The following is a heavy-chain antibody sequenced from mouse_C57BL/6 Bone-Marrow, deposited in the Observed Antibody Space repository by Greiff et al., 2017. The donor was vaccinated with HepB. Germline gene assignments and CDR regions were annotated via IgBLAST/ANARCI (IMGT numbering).Heavy chain of an antibody. Sequence: LQESGPELVKPGASVKISCKASGYAFSSSWMNWVKQRPGKGLEWIGRIYPGDGDTNYNGKFKGKATLTADKSSSTAYMQLSSLTSEDSAVYFCARLAGYWGQGTTLTVSS. CDR3: ARLAGY. CDR1: GYAFSSSW. V-gene: IGHV1-82*01. J-gene: IGHJ2*01. CDR2: IYPGDGDT.